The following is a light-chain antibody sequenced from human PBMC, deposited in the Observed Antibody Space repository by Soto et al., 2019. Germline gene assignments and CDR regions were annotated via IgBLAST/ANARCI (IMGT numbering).Light chain of an antibody. CDR3: HRHETYPLA. CDR2: RAS. J-gene: IGKJ4*01. CDR1: RDIGTG. V-gene: IGKV1-5*03. Sequence: TQMTQSPSTRSASVGDSVSITCRASRDIGTGLAWFQQKPGRAPNLLIYRASTLARGVPSRFSGSGSGTEFTLTISSLQPDDFATYYCHRHETYPLAFGGGTKVDI.